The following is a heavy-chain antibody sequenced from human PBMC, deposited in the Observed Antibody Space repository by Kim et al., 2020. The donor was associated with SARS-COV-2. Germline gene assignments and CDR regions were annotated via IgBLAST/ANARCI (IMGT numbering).Heavy chain of an antibody. V-gene: IGHV5-51*01. CDR2: IYPRESDV. Sequence: GESLKISCHTSGSKVSTYWIGWVRQLPGKGLEGMGIIYPRESDVRYSQSFQGLVTISADGSGAFVQWSALKVSDTAFYYCATGPGVLTNYYFDFWGQGTLVTVSS. D-gene: IGHD4-4*01. J-gene: IGHJ4*02. CDR1: GSKVSTYW. CDR3: ATGPGVLTNYYFDF.